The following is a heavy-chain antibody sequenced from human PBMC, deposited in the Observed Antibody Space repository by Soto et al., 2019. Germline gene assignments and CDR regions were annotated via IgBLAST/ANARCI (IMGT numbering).Heavy chain of an antibody. J-gene: IGHJ6*03. V-gene: IGHV3-21*01. CDR2: ISSSSSYI. CDR1: GFTFSSYS. CDR3: ARDISQNILEWNYYYYMDV. Sequence: GGSLRLSCAASGFTFSSYSMNWVRQAPGKGLEWVSSISSSSSYIYYADSVKGRFTISRDNAKNSLYLQMNSLRAEDTAVYYCARDISQNILEWNYYYYMDVWGKGTTVTVSS. D-gene: IGHD3-3*01.